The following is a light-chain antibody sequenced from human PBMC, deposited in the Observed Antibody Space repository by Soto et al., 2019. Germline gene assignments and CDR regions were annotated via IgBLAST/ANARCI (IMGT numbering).Light chain of an antibody. J-gene: IGKJ5*01. CDR1: TNAYHY. Sequence: TNAYHYLDWYLQKPGQSPQLLIYLASYRAPGVPDRFSGSGSGTDFTLNINRVAAEDLCPYYCLQAHQRGKFGEGTRLEIK. CDR3: LQAHQRGK. V-gene: IGKV2-28*01. CDR2: LAS.